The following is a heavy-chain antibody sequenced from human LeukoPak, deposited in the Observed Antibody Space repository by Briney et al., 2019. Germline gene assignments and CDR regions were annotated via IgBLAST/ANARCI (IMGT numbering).Heavy chain of an antibody. CDR3: ARSMVRGNYFDY. D-gene: IGHD3-10*01. V-gene: IGHV2-70*04. Sequence: ESGPTLVNPTQTLTLTCTFSGFSLSTSGMRVSWIRQPPGKALEWLARIDWDDDKLYSTSLKTRLTISKDTSKNQVVPTMTNMDPVDTATYYCARSMVRGNYFDYWGQGTLVTVSS. J-gene: IGHJ4*02. CDR1: GFSLSTSGMR. CDR2: IDWDDDK.